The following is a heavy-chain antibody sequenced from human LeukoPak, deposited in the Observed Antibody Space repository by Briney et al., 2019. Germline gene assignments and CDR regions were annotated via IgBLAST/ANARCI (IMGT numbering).Heavy chain of an antibody. Sequence: GGSLRLSCAASGFTFDDYAMHWVRQAPGKGLEWVSGISWNSGSIVYADSVKGRFTISRDNAKNSLYLQMNSLRAEDTALYYCAKGGSGYYYGDFDYWGQGTLVTVSS. D-gene: IGHD3-22*01. J-gene: IGHJ4*02. CDR2: ISWNSGSI. CDR1: GFTFDDYA. V-gene: IGHV3-9*01. CDR3: AKGGSGYYYGDFDY.